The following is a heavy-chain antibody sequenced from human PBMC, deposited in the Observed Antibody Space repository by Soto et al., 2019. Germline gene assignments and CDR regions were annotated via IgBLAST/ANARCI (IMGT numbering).Heavy chain of an antibody. J-gene: IGHJ4*02. CDR3: ARNDKSGLDY. CDR2: INPSGGST. D-gene: IGHD1-1*01. CDR1: GYSFTTYY. Sequence: GXSVKVSCEASGYSFTTYYINWVRQAPGQGLEWMGMINPSGGSTSYAQKFQGRVTMTRDTSTSTVYMELSSLRSEDTAVYYCARNDKSGLDYWGQGSLVTVSS. V-gene: IGHV1-46*01.